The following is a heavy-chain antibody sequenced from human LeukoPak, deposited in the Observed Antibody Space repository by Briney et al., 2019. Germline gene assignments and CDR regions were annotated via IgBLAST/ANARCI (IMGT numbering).Heavy chain of an antibody. V-gene: IGHV3-23*01. CDR1: GFTFSSYA. D-gene: IGHD6-19*01. J-gene: IGHJ4*02. Sequence: PGGSLRLSCAASGFTFSSYAMNWVRQAPGKGLEWVSVISSSGGTTYYPDSVKGRFIISRDNSKNTLYLQMNSLRAEDTAVYYCAKAGIAVPATPEYCGQGTQVTVSS. CDR3: AKAGIAVPATPEY. CDR2: ISSSGGTT.